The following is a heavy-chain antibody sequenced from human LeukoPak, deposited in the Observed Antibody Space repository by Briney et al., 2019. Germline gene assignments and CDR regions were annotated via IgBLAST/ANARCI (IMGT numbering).Heavy chain of an antibody. J-gene: IGHJ4*02. CDR1: GYTFTGYS. D-gene: IGHD6-19*01. CDR3: ARDRTAQWLVFEMDY. CDR2: ISAYNGNT. V-gene: IGHV1-18*04. Sequence: GASVKVSCKASGYTFTGYSMHWVRQAPGQGLEWMGWISAYNGNTNYAQKLQGRVTMTTDTSTSTAYMELRSLRSDDTAVYYCARDRTAQWLVFEMDYWGQGTLVTVSS.